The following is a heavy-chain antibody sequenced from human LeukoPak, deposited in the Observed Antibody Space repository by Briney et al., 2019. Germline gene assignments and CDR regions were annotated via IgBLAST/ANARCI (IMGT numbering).Heavy chain of an antibody. Sequence: GGSLRLSCAVSGFTFSDYTMSWVRQAPGKGLEWVSGIGGHETDTHYADSVRGRFTISRDNSKSTLYLQMNSLRAEDTAAYYCAKDRQSRNNVWDPFDIWGQGTMVTVSS. V-gene: IGHV3-23*01. D-gene: IGHD3-16*01. CDR3: AKDRQSRNNVWDPFDI. CDR1: GFTFSDYT. J-gene: IGHJ3*02. CDR2: IGGHETDT.